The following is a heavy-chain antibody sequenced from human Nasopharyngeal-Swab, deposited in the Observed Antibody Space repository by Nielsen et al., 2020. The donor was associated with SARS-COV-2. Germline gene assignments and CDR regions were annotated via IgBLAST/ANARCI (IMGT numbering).Heavy chain of an antibody. J-gene: IGHJ6*02. D-gene: IGHD3-16*01. CDR1: VYTFTGYY. CDR3: ARGASIYYYYYGMDV. V-gene: IGHV1-2*04. CDR2: INPNSGGT. Sequence: ASVKVSCKASVYTFTGYYMHWVRQAPGQGLEWMGWINPNSGGTNYEQKFQGWVTMTRDTSISTAYMELSRLRSDDTAVYYCARGASIYYYYYGMDVWGQGTTVTVSS.